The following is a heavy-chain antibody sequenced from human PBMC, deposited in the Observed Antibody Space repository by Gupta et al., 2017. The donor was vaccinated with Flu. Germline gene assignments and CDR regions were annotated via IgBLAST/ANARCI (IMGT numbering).Heavy chain of an antibody. CDR3: AKEDDYSNLPDAFDI. Sequence: EVQLLESGGGLVQPGGSLRLSCAASGFTFSSYAMSWVRQAPGKGLEWVSAISGSGGRTYYADSVKGRFTISRDNAKNTLYMQMNSLRAEETAVYYCAKEDDYSNLPDAFDIGCQGTMVTVSS. V-gene: IGHV3-23*01. CDR1: GFTFSSYA. D-gene: IGHD4-4*01. CDR2: ISGSGGRT. J-gene: IGHJ3*02.